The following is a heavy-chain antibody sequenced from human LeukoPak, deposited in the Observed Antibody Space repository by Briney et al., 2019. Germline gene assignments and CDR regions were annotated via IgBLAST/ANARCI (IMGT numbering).Heavy chain of an antibody. CDR1: GYTFTDYY. J-gene: IGHJ4*02. CDR3: ARANFLYCSSSTCLFDY. Sequence: ASVKVSCKASGYTFTDYYMHWVRQAPGQGFEWMGWVNPNDGDTNYAQKFQGRVTMTRDTSISTADMEVSRLRSDDTAVYYCARANFLYCSSSTCLFDYWGQRTLATVSS. D-gene: IGHD2-2*01. V-gene: IGHV1-2*02. CDR2: VNPNDGDT.